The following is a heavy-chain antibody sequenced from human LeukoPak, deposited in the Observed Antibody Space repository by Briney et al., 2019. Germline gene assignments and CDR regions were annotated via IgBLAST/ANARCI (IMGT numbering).Heavy chain of an antibody. Sequence: GASVKVSCKASGYTFTSYGISWVRQAPGQGLEWMGWINPYNGNTNYAQKLQGRVTMTTGTSTSTAYMELRSLRSDDTAVYYCARGPPRGYSSGTGDYWGQGTLVTVSS. CDR3: ARGPPRGYSSGTGDY. J-gene: IGHJ4*02. CDR1: GYTFTSYG. V-gene: IGHV1-18*01. CDR2: INPYNGNT. D-gene: IGHD5-18*01.